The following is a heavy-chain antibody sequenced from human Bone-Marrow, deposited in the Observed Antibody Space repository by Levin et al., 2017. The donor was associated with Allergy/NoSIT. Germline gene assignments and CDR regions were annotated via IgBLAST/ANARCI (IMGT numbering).Heavy chain of an antibody. CDR1: GDNVSSNSAA. J-gene: IGHJ6*02. D-gene: IGHD6-13*01. Sequence: SQTLSLTCAISGDNVSSNSAAWNWIRQSPSRGLEWLGRTYYRSKWYTDYALSMRSRITINTDTSKNHFSLQLTSVTPEDTALYYCARDPLRVVSPAAGRGFYYYALDVWGQGTTVTVSS. CDR2: TYYRSKWYT. CDR3: ARDPLRVVSPAAGRGFYYYALDV. V-gene: IGHV6-1*01.